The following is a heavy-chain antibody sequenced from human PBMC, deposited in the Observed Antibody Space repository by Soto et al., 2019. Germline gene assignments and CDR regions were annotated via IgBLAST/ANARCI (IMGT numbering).Heavy chain of an antibody. CDR1: GFTFSSYS. Sequence: GGSLRLSCAASGFTFSSYSMNWVRQAPGKGLEYVSAISSNGGSTHYADSVKGRFTISRDNSKNTLYLQMSSLRGEDTAVYYCVRQGSSGYYYGYWGQGTLVTVSS. D-gene: IGHD3-22*01. CDR2: ISSNGGST. CDR3: VRQGSSGYYYGY. J-gene: IGHJ4*02. V-gene: IGHV3-64D*06.